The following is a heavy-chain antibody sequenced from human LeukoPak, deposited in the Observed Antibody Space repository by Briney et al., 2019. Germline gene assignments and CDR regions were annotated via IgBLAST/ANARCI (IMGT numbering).Heavy chain of an antibody. CDR1: GFTFDDYA. J-gene: IGHJ4*02. Sequence: PGGSLRLSCAASGFTFDDYAMHWVRQAPGKGLEWVSLISGDGGSTYYADSVKGRFTISRDNSKNSLYLQMNSLRTEDTALYYCAKNEGYWDSSGPDYLGQGNLVTVSS. D-gene: IGHD3-22*01. V-gene: IGHV3-43*02. CDR2: ISGDGGST. CDR3: AKNEGYWDSSGPDY.